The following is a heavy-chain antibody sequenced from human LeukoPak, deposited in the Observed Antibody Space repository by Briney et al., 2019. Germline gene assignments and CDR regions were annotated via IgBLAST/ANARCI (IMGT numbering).Heavy chain of an antibody. D-gene: IGHD5-12*01. CDR3: ATMTAGRGYSGCDSDY. CDR1: SGSVSSDNYY. Sequence: PSETLSLTCTVSSGSVSSDNYYWSWIRQPPGKGLEWIGYVYYSGSTDYNPSLKSRVTISVDTSKNQFSLKLSAVTAADTAVYYCATMTAGRGYSGCDSDYWGQGTLVTVSA. J-gene: IGHJ4*02. V-gene: IGHV4-61*01. CDR2: VYYSGST.